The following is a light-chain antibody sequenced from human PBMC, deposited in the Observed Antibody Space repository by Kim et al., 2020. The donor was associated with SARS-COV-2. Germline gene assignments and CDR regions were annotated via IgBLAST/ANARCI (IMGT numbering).Light chain of an antibody. V-gene: IGKV1-5*03. CDR3: QQYNSYWT. J-gene: IGKJ1*01. CDR2: KAS. Sequence: SAAERGRITVTCRPGKSISTLLAQYQQKTGKALMLQVYKASNFGGGVPSRFSGSGSETEFTLTSSSLQPDDFATYYWQQYNSYWTFGRGTKVDIK. CDR1: KSISTL.